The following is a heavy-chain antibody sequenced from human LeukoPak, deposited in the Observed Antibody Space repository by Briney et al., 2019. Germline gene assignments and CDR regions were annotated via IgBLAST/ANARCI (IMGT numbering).Heavy chain of an antibody. CDR2: INHSGST. Sequence: SETLSLTCAVYGGSFSGYYWSWIRQPPGKGLEWIGEINHSGSTNYNPSLKSRVTISVDTSKNQFSLKLTSVTAADTAVYYCAKHGGKITSSGERYIDVWGKGTTVTVSS. CDR3: AKHGGKITSSGERYIDV. CDR1: GGSFSGYY. J-gene: IGHJ6*03. V-gene: IGHV4-34*01. D-gene: IGHD2-15*01.